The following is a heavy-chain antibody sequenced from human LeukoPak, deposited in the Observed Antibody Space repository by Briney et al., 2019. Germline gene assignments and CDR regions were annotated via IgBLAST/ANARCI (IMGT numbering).Heavy chain of an antibody. Sequence: GGSLRLSCAASGFTFSSYTVNWVRQAPGKGLEWVSSISSSSSYISYADSVKGRFTISRDNAKNSLSPQMNSLRAEDTAVYYCAREGIVLMVYHFDYWGRGTLVTVSS. CDR3: AREGIVLMVYHFDY. CDR2: ISSSSSYI. V-gene: IGHV3-21*01. J-gene: IGHJ4*02. D-gene: IGHD2-8*01. CDR1: GFTFSSYT.